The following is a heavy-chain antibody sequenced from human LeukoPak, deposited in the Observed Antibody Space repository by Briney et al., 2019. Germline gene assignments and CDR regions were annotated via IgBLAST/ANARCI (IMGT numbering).Heavy chain of an antibody. J-gene: IGHJ4*02. V-gene: IGHV3-73*01. D-gene: IGHD3-22*01. CDR3: TSVWYYDSSGYYVVFDY. Sequence: GGSLRLYCAASGFTFSGSAMLWVRPASGIGLEWVGRIRSKANNYAPAYAASVRCRFTISRDDSKNTAFLQMNSLKTEDTAVYYCTSVWYYDSSGYYVVFDYWGQGTLVTVSS. CDR2: IRSKANNYAP. CDR1: GFTFSGSA.